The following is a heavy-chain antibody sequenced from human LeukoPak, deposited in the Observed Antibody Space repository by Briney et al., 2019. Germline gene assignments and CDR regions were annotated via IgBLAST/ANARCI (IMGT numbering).Heavy chain of an antibody. J-gene: IGHJ4*02. D-gene: IGHD3-22*01. V-gene: IGHV3-23*01. Sequence: GGSLRLSCAASGFTFSSYAMSWVRQAPGRGLEWVSAISGSGGSTYYADSVKGRFTISRDNSKNTLYLQMNSLRAENTAVYYCAKDSPYYYDSSGYSDYWGQGTLVTVSS. CDR3: AKDSPYYYDSSGYSDY. CDR2: ISGSGGST. CDR1: GFTFSSYA.